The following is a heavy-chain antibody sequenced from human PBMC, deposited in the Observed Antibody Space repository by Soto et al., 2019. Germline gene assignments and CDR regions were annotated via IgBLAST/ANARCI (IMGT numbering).Heavy chain of an antibody. D-gene: IGHD1-26*01. J-gene: IGHJ4*02. V-gene: IGHV2-26*01. CDR2: IFSNDEK. CDR1: GFSLSNARMG. Sequence: QVTLKESGPVLVKPTEPLTLTCTVSGFSLSNARMGVSWIRQPPGQALEGLAHIFSNDEKSYSTSLKSRLTISKDTSKSQVVLTMTNMDPVDTATYYCARLSGSYYGFDYWGQGTLVTVSS. CDR3: ARLSGSYYGFDY.